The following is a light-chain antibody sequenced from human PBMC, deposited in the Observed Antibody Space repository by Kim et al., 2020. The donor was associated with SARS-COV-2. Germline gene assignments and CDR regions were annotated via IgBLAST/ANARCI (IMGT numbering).Light chain of an antibody. Sequence: QSVLTQPPSVSAAPGQKVTISCSGSSYNIGNSYVSWYQQFPGTAPKLLIFDNNERPSGSPDRFSGSKSGTSVTLGITGLQAGDEADYYCGTWDSRLSAWVFGGGTRLTVL. CDR3: GTWDSRLSAWV. J-gene: IGLJ3*02. V-gene: IGLV1-51*01. CDR2: DNN. CDR1: SYNIGNSY.